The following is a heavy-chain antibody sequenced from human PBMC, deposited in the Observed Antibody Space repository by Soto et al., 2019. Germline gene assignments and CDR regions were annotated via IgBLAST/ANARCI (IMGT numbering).Heavy chain of an antibody. CDR3: VRVRNFEFWSDYYNQNYYSYAMDV. V-gene: IGHV3-48*02. CDR2: ISSSSSTT. CDR1: GFAFSSFN. D-gene: IGHD3-3*01. Sequence: GGSLRLSCAASGFAFSSFNMDWVRQAPGKGLEWTSYISSSSSTTYYADSVKGRFTISRDNAKDSLYLQMNSLRDEDTAVYYCVRVRNFEFWSDYYNQNYYSYAMDVWGQGTTVTVSS. J-gene: IGHJ6*02.